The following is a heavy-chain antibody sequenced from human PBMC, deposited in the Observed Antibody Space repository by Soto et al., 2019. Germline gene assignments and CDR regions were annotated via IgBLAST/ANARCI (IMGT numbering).Heavy chain of an antibody. CDR1: GFTFRNYG. V-gene: IGHV3-48*01. CDR3: ARGAKPYSSGRDVLDI. D-gene: IGHD6-19*01. CDR2: IGIGSSTK. J-gene: IGHJ3*02. Sequence: GGSLRLSCAASGFTFRNYGMNWVRQAPGKGLEWVSYIGIGSSTKYYADSVKGRFTISRDNAKNSLYLQMNNLRVEDTAVYYCARGAKPYSSGRDVLDIWGQGTMVTVSS.